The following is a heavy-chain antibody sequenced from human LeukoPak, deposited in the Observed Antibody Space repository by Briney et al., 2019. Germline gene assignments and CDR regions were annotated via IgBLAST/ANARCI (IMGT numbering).Heavy chain of an antibody. V-gene: IGHV3-64*04. J-gene: IGHJ4*02. CDR3: SRDATGDH. CDR2: ISTKGGST. CDR1: GFTFSSCT. Sequence: GGSLRLSCSASGFTFSSCTMHWVRQAPGKGLDYVSTISTKGGSTYYADSVRGRFTISRDNSKNTLYLQMNSLETEDTAVYYCSRDATGDHWGQGTLVSVSS.